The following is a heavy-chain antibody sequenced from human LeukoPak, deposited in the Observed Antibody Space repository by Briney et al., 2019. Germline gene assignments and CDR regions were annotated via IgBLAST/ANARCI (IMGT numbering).Heavy chain of an antibody. CDR1: GFTFGDYA. D-gene: IGHD3-10*01. V-gene: IGHV3-20*04. Sequence: RAGGSLRLSCTASGFTFGDYAMSWVRQVSGKGLEWVSGINWDGGSTGYADSVKGRFSISRDNAKNSLYLQMNSLRAEDTAVYYCARAIVWFGSDYWGQGTLVTVSS. J-gene: IGHJ4*02. CDR3: ARAIVWFGSDY. CDR2: INWDGGST.